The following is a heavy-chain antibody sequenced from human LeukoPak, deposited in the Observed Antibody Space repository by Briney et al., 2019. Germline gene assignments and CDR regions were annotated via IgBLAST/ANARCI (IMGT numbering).Heavy chain of an antibody. D-gene: IGHD3-10*01. J-gene: IGHJ4*02. CDR2: IYTSGST. V-gene: IGHV4-61*02. CDR1: GGSISSGSYY. Sequence: SETLSLTCTVSGGSISSGSYYWSWIRQPAGKGLERIGRIYTSGSTNYNPSLKSRVTISVDTSKNQFSLKLSSVTAADTAVYYCAGTEGSYYYFDYWGQGTLVTVSS. CDR3: AGTEGSYYYFDY.